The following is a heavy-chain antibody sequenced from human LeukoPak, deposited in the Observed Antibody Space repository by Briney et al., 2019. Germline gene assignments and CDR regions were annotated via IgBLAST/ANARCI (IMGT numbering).Heavy chain of an antibody. CDR2: IYYSGGT. D-gene: IGHD1-7*01. CDR1: GGSISSHY. Sequence: SETLSLTCTVSGGSISSHYWSWIRQPPGKGLEWIGYIYYSGGTNYNPSLKSRVTISVDTSKNQFSLKPSSVTAADTAVYYCARGHNWNFAPFDYWGQGTLVTVSS. V-gene: IGHV4-59*11. CDR3: ARGHNWNFAPFDY. J-gene: IGHJ4*02.